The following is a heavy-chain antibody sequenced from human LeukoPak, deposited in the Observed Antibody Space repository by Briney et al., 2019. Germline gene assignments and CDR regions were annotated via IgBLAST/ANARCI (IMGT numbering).Heavy chain of an antibody. CDR2: IWYDGSNK. V-gene: IGHV3-33*06. J-gene: IGHJ3*01. Sequence: RQAPGXXXXWVAVIWYDGSNKYYADSVKGRFTISRDNSKNTLYLQMNSLRAEDTAVYYCAKGGGRPLDDAFDVWGQGTMVTVSS. CDR3: AKGGGRPLDDAFDV.